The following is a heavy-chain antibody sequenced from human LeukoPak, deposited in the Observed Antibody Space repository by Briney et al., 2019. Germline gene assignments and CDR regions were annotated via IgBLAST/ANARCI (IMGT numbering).Heavy chain of an antibody. CDR3: ARDDSRGAVVYFDF. D-gene: IGHD4-23*01. Sequence: SETLSLTCSVSGGSMSYNHWSWIRQSAGKQLEWIGRIFASGATPYNPSLKSRVTMSIDTSKKQFSLQITSVTAADTAVYYCARDDSRGAVVYFDFWGQGTLATVSS. V-gene: IGHV4-4*07. CDR1: GGSMSYNH. J-gene: IGHJ4*02. CDR2: IFASGAT.